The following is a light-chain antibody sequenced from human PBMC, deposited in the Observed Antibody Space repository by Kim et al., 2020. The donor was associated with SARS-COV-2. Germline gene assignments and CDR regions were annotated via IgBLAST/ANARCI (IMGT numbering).Light chain of an antibody. J-gene: IGKJ1*01. V-gene: IGKV3-20*01. CDR3: HQYGGSPGT. CDR1: QSVSRNY. CDR2: GAS. Sequence: EIVLTQSPGTLSLSPGDRVTLSCRASQSVSRNYLAWYQHKPGQAPRLLVYGASSRAAGIPDRFSGSGSGTDFTLTISILFPEDFAVYYCHQYGGSPGTFGQGTKVDIK.